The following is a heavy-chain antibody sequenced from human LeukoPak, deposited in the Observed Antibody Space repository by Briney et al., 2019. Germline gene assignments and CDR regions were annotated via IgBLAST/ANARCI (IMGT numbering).Heavy chain of an antibody. Sequence: SGGSLRLSCAASGFTFRNYWVNWVRQAPGKGLEWVANINEDGSEKYYVDSVKGRFTISRDNAKNSLYLQMNSLRAEDTAVYYCARDAYYYDSSGYYSYYYYYMDVWGKGTTVTISS. J-gene: IGHJ6*03. V-gene: IGHV3-7*01. CDR1: GFTFRNYW. CDR3: ARDAYYYDSSGYYSYYYYYMDV. CDR2: INEDGSEK. D-gene: IGHD3-22*01.